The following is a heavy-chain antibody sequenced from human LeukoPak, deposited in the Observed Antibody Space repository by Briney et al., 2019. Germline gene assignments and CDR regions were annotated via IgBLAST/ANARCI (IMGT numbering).Heavy chain of an antibody. CDR2: IIPILGIA. Sequence: SVKVSCKASGYTFTGYYMHWVRQAPGQGLEWMGRIIPILGIANYAQKFQGRVTITADKSTSTAYMELSSLRSEDTAVYYCARNTAMVMYYFDYWGQGTLVTVSS. CDR1: GYTFTGYY. D-gene: IGHD5-18*01. J-gene: IGHJ4*02. V-gene: IGHV1-69*02. CDR3: ARNTAMVMYYFDY.